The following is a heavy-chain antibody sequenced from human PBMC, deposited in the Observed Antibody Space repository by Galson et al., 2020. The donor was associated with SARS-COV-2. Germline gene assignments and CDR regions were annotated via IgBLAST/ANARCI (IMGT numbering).Heavy chain of an antibody. D-gene: IGHD3-3*01. Sequence: SETLSLTCTVSGGSITSGSYYWGWIRQSPGRGLEWIGSIYHSGGTNYNPSFKSRVTISLDTSKNHFSLNLRSVTAADTAVYYCARDLRVHYEGSDVWGQGTTVTVSS. CDR2: IYHSGGT. J-gene: IGHJ6*02. CDR3: ARDLRVHYEGSDV. V-gene: IGHV4-39*07. CDR1: GGSITSGSYY.